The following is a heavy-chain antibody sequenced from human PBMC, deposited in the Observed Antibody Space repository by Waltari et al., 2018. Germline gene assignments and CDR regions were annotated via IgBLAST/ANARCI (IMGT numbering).Heavy chain of an antibody. CDR3: ARMGQRLGYAFDI. V-gene: IGHV4-34*01. CDR1: GGSFGGYY. D-gene: IGHD6-25*01. J-gene: IGHJ3*02. CDR2: INHSGRT. Sequence: QVQLQQCGTGLLKPSETLSLTCAVYGGSFGGYYGSWFSHPPGKGLEWIGEINHSGRTKYNPSLKSRVTRSVDTSKNQFSLKLSSVTAADTAVYYCARMGQRLGYAFDIWGQGTMVTVSS.